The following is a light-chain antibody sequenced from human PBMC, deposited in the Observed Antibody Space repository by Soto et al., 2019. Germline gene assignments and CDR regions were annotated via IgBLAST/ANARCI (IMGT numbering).Light chain of an antibody. CDR1: QSISSY. J-gene: IGKJ2*01. CDR2: DAS. Sequence: DIQMTQSPSSLSASVGDRVTITCRASQSISSYLNWYQQKPGKAPKLLISDASSLQSGVPSRFSGSGSGTDLTLTISSLQPEDYATYYCQQSYSTPLTCGQGTKLEIK. CDR3: QQSYSTPLT. V-gene: IGKV1-39*01.